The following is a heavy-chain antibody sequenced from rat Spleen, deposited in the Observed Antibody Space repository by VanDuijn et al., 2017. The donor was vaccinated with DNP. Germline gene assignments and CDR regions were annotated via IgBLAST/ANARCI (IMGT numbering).Heavy chain of an antibody. Sequence: EVQLVESGGGLVQPGGSLKLSCAASGFTFSNYNMAWVRQAPRRGLEWVASISYEGSGTYYGDSVKGRFTISRDDAKSSLYLQMNSLKSEDTATYYCARGSSSIYWYFDFWGPGTMVTVSS. CDR3: ARGSSSIYWYFDF. CDR2: ISYEGSGT. D-gene: IGHD1-2*01. J-gene: IGHJ1*01. V-gene: IGHV5-22*01. CDR1: GFTFSNYN.